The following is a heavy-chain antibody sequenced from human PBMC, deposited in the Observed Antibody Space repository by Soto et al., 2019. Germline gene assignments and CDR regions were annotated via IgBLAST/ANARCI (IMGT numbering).Heavy chain of an antibody. CDR1: GGSISSSTYY. Sequence: SETLSLTCTVSGGSISSSTYYWAWFRQHPGKGLEWIGNIYYSGSTYYNPSLKSRVTISVDTSKNQFSLKLSSVTAADTAMYFCARHARGSCYSWGQGTLVTVSS. CDR2: IYYSGST. D-gene: IGHD2-15*01. V-gene: IGHV4-39*01. CDR3: ARHARGSCYS. J-gene: IGHJ4*02.